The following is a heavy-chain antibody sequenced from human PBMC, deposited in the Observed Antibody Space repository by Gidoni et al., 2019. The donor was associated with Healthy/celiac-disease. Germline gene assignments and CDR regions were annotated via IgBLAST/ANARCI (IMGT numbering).Heavy chain of an antibody. J-gene: IGHJ4*02. Sequence: QVQLVTSGAEVKKPVSSVKVSCKASGGNFSSYAISWVRQAPGQGLEWMGGIIPIFGTANYAQKYRGRVTITADESTSTAYMELSSLRSEDTAVYYFARPVRKTAGELNFDYWGQGTLVTVSS. CDR1: GGNFSSYA. D-gene: IGHD6-13*01. CDR3: ARPVRKTAGELNFDY. V-gene: IGHV1-69*01. CDR2: IIPIFGTA.